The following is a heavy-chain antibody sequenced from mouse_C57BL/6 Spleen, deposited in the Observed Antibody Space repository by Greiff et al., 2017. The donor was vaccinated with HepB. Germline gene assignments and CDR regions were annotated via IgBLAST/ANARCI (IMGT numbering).Heavy chain of an antibody. V-gene: IGHV5-4*01. CDR3: ARERLLLRSLFAY. CDR2: ISDGGSYT. Sequence: EVMLVESGGGLVKPGGSLKLSCAASGFTFSSYAMSWVRQTPEKRLEWVATISDGGSYTYYPDNVKGRFTISRDNAKNNLYLQMSHLKSEDTAMYYGARERLLLRSLFAYWGQGTLVTVSA. J-gene: IGHJ3*01. D-gene: IGHD1-1*01. CDR1: GFTFSSYA.